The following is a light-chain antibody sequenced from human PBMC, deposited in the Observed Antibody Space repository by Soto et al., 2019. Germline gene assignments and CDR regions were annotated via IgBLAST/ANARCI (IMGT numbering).Light chain of an antibody. CDR1: SSDVGGDCNC. CDR3: SSYTSRVTHRV. CDR2: EVS. J-gene: IGLJ3*02. Sequence: QSALTQPASVSGSPGQSVTISCTGTSSDVGGDCNCVSWYQQHPGKAPKLMIYEVSNRPSGVSNRFSGSKSGNTASLTISGLQTEDEADYYCSSYTSRVTHRVFGGGTKLTVL. V-gene: IGLV2-14*01.